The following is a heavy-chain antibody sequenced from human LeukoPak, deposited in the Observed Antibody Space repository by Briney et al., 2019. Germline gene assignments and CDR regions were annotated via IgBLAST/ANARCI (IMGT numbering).Heavy chain of an antibody. CDR2: ISSSSSSI. CDR3: CGASSNF. CDR1: GFTFSSYT. Sequence: GGSLRLSCAASGFTFSSYTMNWVRQAPGKGLEWVSSISSSSSSIYYADSVKGRFTISRDNAKNSLYLQMNSLRAEDTAVYYCCGASSNFWGQGTLVTVSS. V-gene: IGHV3-21*01. J-gene: IGHJ4*02. D-gene: IGHD2-21*01.